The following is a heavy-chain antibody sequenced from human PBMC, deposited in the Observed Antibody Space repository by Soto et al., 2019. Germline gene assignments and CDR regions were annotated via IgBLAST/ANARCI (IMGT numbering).Heavy chain of an antibody. CDR1: GFTFSSYE. CDR2: ISDSGRTI. CDR3: ARDLLHYDFWSGYSAYFYYGMDV. V-gene: IGHV3-48*03. Sequence: GGSLRLSCSASGFTFSSYEMNWVRQAPGKGLEWVSYISDSGRTIYYADSVKGRFTVSRDDAQNSVYLQMDSLRAEDTAVYYCARDLLHYDFWSGYSAYFYYGMDVWGPGTTVTVSS. J-gene: IGHJ6*02. D-gene: IGHD3-3*01.